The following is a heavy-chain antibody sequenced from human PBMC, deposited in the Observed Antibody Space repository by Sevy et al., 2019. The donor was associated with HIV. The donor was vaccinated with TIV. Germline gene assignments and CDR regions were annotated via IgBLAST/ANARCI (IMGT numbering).Heavy chain of an antibody. V-gene: IGHV3-64D*06. D-gene: IGHD3-9*01. Sequence: GGSLRLSCSASGFTFSNYAMHWVRQAPGKGLEYVSGLSSDNAGSTYYADSVNGRFTISRDNSKNTLYLQMSSLRTEDTAVYYCVKDRIETILWSKGDWFDYWGQGTLVTVSS. J-gene: IGHJ5*01. CDR1: GFTFSNYA. CDR3: VKDRIETILWSKGDWFDY. CDR2: LSSDNAGST.